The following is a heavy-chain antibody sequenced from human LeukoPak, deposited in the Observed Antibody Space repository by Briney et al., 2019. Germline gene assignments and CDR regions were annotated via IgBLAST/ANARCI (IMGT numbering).Heavy chain of an antibody. V-gene: IGHV4-39*01. J-gene: IGHJ4*02. CDR3: ARQGRGYGGNSDY. CDR2: LRPSTTT. D-gene: IGHD4-23*01. Sequence: PSETLSLTCTVSGGSISSSSKFWGWIRQPPGKGLEWLGSLRPSTTTYYNPSLRSRGAISVDTSKNQFSLTLSSVTAADTAVYYCARQGRGYGGNSDYWGQGTLVTVSS. CDR1: GGSISSSSKF.